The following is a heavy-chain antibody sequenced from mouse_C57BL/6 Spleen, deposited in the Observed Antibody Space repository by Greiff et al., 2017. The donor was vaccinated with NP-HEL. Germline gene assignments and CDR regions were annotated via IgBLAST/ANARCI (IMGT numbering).Heavy chain of an antibody. Sequence: QVQLQQSGAELVRPGPSVKVSCKASGYAFTNYLIEWVKQRPGQGLEWIGVINPGSGGTNYNEKFKGKATLTADKSSSTAYMQLSSLTSEDSAVYFCARDYDYDSYWYFDVWGTGTTVTVSS. CDR2: INPGSGGT. CDR1: GYAFTNYL. J-gene: IGHJ1*03. V-gene: IGHV1-54*01. D-gene: IGHD2-4*01. CDR3: ARDYDYDSYWYFDV.